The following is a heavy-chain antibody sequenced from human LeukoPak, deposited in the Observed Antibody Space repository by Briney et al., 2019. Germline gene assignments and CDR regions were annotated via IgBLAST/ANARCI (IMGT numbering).Heavy chain of an antibody. Sequence: SETLSLTCTVSGGSINDYYWTRLRQPPGKGLEWIGYFYFTGSTKYNPSLQSRVTISLDTSKNQLSLNLMSVTTADTAVYYCARTSRHFYGSGSNLKPWPDAMDVWGQGTTITVSS. CDR3: ARTSRHFYGSGSNLKPWPDAMDV. J-gene: IGHJ6*02. D-gene: IGHD3-10*01. V-gene: IGHV4-59*01. CDR2: FYFTGST. CDR1: GGSINDYY.